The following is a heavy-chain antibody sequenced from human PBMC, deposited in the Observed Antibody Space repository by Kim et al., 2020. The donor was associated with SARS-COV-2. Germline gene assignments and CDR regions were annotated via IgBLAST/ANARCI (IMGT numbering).Heavy chain of an antibody. CDR2: MNPNSGNT. D-gene: IGHD3-22*01. CDR1: GYTFTSYD. CDR3: AREEDYYDSSGPNWFDP. Sequence: ASVKVSCKASGYTFTSYDINWVRQATGQGLEWMGWMNPNSGNTGYAQKFQGRVTMTRNTSISTAYMELSSLRSEDTAVYYCAREEDYYDSSGPNWFDPWGQGTLVTVSS. V-gene: IGHV1-8*01. J-gene: IGHJ5*02.